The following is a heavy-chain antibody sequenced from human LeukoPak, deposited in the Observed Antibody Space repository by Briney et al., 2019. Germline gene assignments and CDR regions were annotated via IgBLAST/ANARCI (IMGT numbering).Heavy chain of an antibody. J-gene: IGHJ4*02. CDR1: GFTFSSYG. CDR2: ISGSGGST. D-gene: IGHD3-10*01. V-gene: IGHV3-23*01. Sequence: GGSLRLSCAASGFTFSSYGMSWVRQAPGKGLEWVSAISGSGGSTYYADSVKGRFTISRDNSKNTLYLQMNSLRAEDTAVYYCAKGPWFGELLYAQYYFDYWGQGTLVTVSS. CDR3: AKGPWFGELLYAQYYFDY.